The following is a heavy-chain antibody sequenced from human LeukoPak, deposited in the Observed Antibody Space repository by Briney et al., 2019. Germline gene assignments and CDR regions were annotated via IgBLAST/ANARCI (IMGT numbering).Heavy chain of an antibody. CDR3: ARGTSSSSVYYYMDV. CDR2: IYTSGST. J-gene: IGHJ6*03. D-gene: IGHD6-6*01. Sequence: SQTLSLTCTVSGGSISSVTYYRSWIRQPAGKGLEWIGRIYTSGSTNYNPSLKSRVTISLDTSKNQFSLRLTSVTAADTAVYYCARGTSSSSVYYYMDVWGKGTTVTVSS. V-gene: IGHV4-61*02. CDR1: GGSISSVTYY.